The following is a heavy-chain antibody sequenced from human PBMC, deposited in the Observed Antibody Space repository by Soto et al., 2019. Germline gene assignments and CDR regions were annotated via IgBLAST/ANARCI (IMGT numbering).Heavy chain of an antibody. V-gene: IGHV3-20*04. CDR1: GFTFDEYG. CDR3: ARQGRDAFDF. J-gene: IGHJ3*01. Sequence: EVQLVESGGGVVRPGGSLRVSCAASGFTFDEYGMSWVRQGPGKGLEWVSGINRNGGSTGYADSVQGRFSISRDNAKKTVYLKMNCVRVEDTALYYCARQGRDAFDFWAQGTMVTVSS. CDR2: INRNGGST.